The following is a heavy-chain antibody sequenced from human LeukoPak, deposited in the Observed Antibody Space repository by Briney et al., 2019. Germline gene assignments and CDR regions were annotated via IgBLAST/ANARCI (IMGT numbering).Heavy chain of an antibody. CDR2: INPNSGGT. D-gene: IGHD6-6*01. CDR1: GYTFTGYY. Sequence: ASVKVSCKASGYTFTGYYMHWVRQAPGQGLEWMGWINPNSGGTNYAQKFQGRVTMTRDTSISTAYMELSRLRSDDTAVYYCARDLGQLGVERYFDYWGQGTLVTASS. CDR3: ARDLGQLGVERYFDY. J-gene: IGHJ4*02. V-gene: IGHV1-2*02.